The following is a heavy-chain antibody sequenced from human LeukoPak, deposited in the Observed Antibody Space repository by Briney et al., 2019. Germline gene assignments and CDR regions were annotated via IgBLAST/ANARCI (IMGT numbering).Heavy chain of an antibody. CDR1: GVSFSTYY. V-gene: IGHV4-34*01. CDR2: INQSGHT. D-gene: IGHD6-13*01. Sequence: SETLSLTCGVYGVSFSTYYWSWIRQSPGKGLEWIGEINQSGHTNHNPSLKSRVTISVDTSKNQFSLKLNSVTAADTAVYYCARRVGSSWYLDWFDPWGQGTLVTVSS. J-gene: IGHJ5*02. CDR3: ARRVGSSWYLDWFDP.